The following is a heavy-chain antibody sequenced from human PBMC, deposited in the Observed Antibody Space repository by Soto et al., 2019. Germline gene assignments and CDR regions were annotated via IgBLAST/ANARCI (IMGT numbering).Heavy chain of an antibody. D-gene: IGHD3-3*01. Sequence: EVQLVESGGGLVKPGGSLRVSCAASGFTFSNYTMNWVRQAPGKGLEWVSAISSSSTYIYYADSVKGRFTISRDNARPSLYLQLISLGAEDTPVYYCARANYDFWSGYSNYYGMDVWGQGTTVTVSS. CDR2: ISSSSTYI. V-gene: IGHV3-21*01. CDR1: GFTFSNYT. CDR3: ARANYDFWSGYSNYYGMDV. J-gene: IGHJ6*02.